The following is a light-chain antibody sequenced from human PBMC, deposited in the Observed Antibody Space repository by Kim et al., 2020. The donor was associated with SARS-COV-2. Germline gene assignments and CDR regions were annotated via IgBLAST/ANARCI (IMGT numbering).Light chain of an antibody. Sequence: QSVAISCTGTSSDVGDYNYVTWYQQHPGKAPKLMIYDVSKRPSGVPDRFSGSKSGNTASLTISGLQAEDEADYYCCSYAGSYTYVFGTGTKVTVL. CDR3: CSYAGSYTYV. CDR1: SSDVGDYNY. V-gene: IGLV2-11*01. CDR2: DVS. J-gene: IGLJ1*01.